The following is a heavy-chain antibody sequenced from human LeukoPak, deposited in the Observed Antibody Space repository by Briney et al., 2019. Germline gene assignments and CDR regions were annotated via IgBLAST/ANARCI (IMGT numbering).Heavy chain of an antibody. CDR1: GFTFSSYT. CDR2: ISSGSSYI. J-gene: IGHJ4*02. Sequence: PGGSLRLSCAASGFTFSSYTMHWVRQAPGKGLEWVSSISSGSSYIYYADSVKGRFTISRDNSKNTLYLQMNSLRPEDTAVYYCAKGGASVTRYVDYWGQGTLVTVSS. V-gene: IGHV3-21*01. CDR3: AKGGASVTRYVDY. D-gene: IGHD4-17*01.